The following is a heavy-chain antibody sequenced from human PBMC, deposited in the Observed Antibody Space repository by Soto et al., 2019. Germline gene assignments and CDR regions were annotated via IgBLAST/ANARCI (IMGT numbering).Heavy chain of an antibody. J-gene: IGHJ4*02. CDR3: AKDKAGTTSFDY. CDR1: GFTFSSYA. D-gene: IGHD1-1*01. Sequence: EVQLLESGGGLVQPGGSLRLSCAASGFTFSSYAMSWVRQAPGKGLEWVSAISDRGDTTHYADSVKGRFSISRDTAKNTLELQMNTLRVEDTAVYYCAKDKAGTTSFDYWGRGTLVTVSS. V-gene: IGHV3-23*01. CDR2: ISDRGDTT.